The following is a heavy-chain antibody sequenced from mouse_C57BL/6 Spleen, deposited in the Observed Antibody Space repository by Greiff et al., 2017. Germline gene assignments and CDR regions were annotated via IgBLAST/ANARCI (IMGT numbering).Heavy chain of an antibody. D-gene: IGHD1-1*01. V-gene: IGHV1-39*01. J-gene: IGHJ1*03. Sequence: VQLQQSGPELVKPGASVKISCKASGYSFTDYNMNWVKQSNGKSLEWIGVINPNYGTTSYNQKFKGKATLTVDQSSSTAYMQLNSLTSEDSAVYYWARGGITTVVRYFDVWGTGTTVTVSS. CDR2: INPNYGTT. CDR3: ARGGITTVVRYFDV. CDR1: GYSFTDYN.